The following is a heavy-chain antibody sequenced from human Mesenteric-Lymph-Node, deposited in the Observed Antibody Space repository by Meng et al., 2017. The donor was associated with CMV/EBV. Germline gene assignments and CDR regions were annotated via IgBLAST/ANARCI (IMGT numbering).Heavy chain of an antibody. Sequence: QVQLQRWGLGLLKASETLSLTCAVYCGYFSGYYWTWICQPPVKGLEWIGEINHSGVPNYNPSLKSRVTISIDRSKNQCSLKLSSVTAEDTAVYYCARRSDIPVNNYWGQGTLVTVSS. D-gene: IGHD2-15*01. CDR1: CGYFSGYY. CDR3: ARRSDIPVNNY. CDR2: INHSGVP. J-gene: IGHJ4*02. V-gene: IGHV4-34*01.